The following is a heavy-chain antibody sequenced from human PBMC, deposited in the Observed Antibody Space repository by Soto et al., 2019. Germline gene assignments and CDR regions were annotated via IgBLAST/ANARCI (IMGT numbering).Heavy chain of an antibody. J-gene: IGHJ6*02. D-gene: IGHD3-10*01. Sequence: QVQLVQSGAEVKKPGASVKVSCKASGYTFTSYDINWVRQATGQGLEWMGWMNPNSGNTGYAQKFQGRVTMTRNTSISTAYMELSSLRSEDTAVYYCASRYYGSGSYAHYYYGMDVWGQGTTVTVSS. V-gene: IGHV1-8*01. CDR1: GYTFTSYD. CDR2: MNPNSGNT. CDR3: ASRYYGSGSYAHYYYGMDV.